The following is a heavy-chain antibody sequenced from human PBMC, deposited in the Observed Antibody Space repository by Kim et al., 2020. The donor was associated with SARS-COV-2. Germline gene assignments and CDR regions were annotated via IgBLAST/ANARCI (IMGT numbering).Heavy chain of an antibody. CDR1: GYPFRSQA. Sequence: ASVKVSCKASGYPFRSQAITWVRQAPGQGLEWMGWISTYNGNTFSSANFQGRVTLTTDTSTSTSYMELRGLRSDDTAVYFCARGRDPFDFWGQGTRV. CDR2: ISTYNGNT. CDR3: ARGRDPFDF. D-gene: IGHD2-21*02. J-gene: IGHJ4*02. V-gene: IGHV1-18*01.